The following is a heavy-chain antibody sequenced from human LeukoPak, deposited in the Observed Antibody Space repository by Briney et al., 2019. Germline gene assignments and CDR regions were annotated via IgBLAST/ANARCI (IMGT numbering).Heavy chain of an antibody. CDR2: INQAGSEK. CDR1: GFTFSTYW. CDR3: ARSITAKTNWFDP. J-gene: IGHJ5*02. D-gene: IGHD1-20*01. V-gene: IGHV3-7*05. Sequence: GGSLRLSCTASGFTFSTYWMSWVRQAPGTGLQWVANINQAGSEKYYVDAVKGRFTISRDNAKNSLSLQMNSLRAEDTAVYYCARSITAKTNWFDPWGQGTLVTVSS.